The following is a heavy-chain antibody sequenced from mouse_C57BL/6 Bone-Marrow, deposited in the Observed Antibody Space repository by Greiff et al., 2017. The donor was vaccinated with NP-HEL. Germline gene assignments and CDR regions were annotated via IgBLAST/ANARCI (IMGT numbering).Heavy chain of an antibody. CDR3: ARLNLIYYYGSTRYAMDY. Sequence: QVQLQQSGAELVRPGASVKLSCKASGYTFTDYYINWVKQRPGQGLEWIARIYPGSGNTYYNEKFKGKATLTAEKSSSTAYMQLSSLTSEDSAVYFCARLNLIYYYGSTRYAMDYWGQGTSVTVSS. V-gene: IGHV1-76*01. J-gene: IGHJ4*01. CDR2: IYPGSGNT. CDR1: GYTFTDYY. D-gene: IGHD1-1*01.